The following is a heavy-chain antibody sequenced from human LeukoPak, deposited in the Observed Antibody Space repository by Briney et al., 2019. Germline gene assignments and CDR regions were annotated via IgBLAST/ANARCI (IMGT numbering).Heavy chain of an antibody. Sequence: EGSLRLSCAASGFTFSSYGMHWVRQAPGKGLEWVAFIRYDGSNKYYADSVKGRFTISRDNSKNTLYLQMNSLRAEDTAVYYCAKDKTTYYDFWSGLIHWGQGTLVTVSS. D-gene: IGHD3-3*01. CDR1: GFTFSSYG. CDR3: AKDKTTYYDFWSGLIH. J-gene: IGHJ4*02. V-gene: IGHV3-30*02. CDR2: IRYDGSNK.